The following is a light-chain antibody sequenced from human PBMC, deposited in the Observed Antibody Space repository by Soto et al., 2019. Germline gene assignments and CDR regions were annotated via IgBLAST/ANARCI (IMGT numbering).Light chain of an antibody. V-gene: IGLV2-14*01. J-gene: IGLJ1*01. CDR1: SSDVGGYDY. Sequence: QSVLTQPASVSGSPGQSVTISCTGTSSDVGGYDYVSWYQHHPGKAPKLVIYDVTYWPSGVSDRFSGSKSANTASLTISGLQAEDEADYYCSSYTSSNTPYVFGTGTKVTVL. CDR2: DVT. CDR3: SSYTSSNTPYV.